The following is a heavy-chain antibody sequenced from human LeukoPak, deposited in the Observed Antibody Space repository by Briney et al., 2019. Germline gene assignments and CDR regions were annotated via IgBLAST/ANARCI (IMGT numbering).Heavy chain of an antibody. J-gene: IGHJ4*02. CDR2: IGSSSSYI. V-gene: IGHV3-21*01. CDR1: GFTFSSYS. D-gene: IGHD3-22*01. Sequence: GGSLRLSCAASGFTFSSYSMNWLRQAPGEGLEWVSSIGSSSSYIYYADSVKGRFTISRDNAKNSLYLQMNSLRAEDTAVYYCARDPWGVDSSGYYYDYWGQGTLVTVSS. CDR3: ARDPWGVDSSGYYYDY.